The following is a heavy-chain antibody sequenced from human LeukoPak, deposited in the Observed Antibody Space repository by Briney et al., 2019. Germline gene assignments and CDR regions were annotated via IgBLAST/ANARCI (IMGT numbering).Heavy chain of an antibody. V-gene: IGHV4-34*01. D-gene: IGHD3-22*01. Sequence: SETLSLTCAVYGGSFSGYYWSWIRQPPGKGLEWIGEINHSGSTNYNPSLKSRVTISVDTSKNQSSLKLSSVTAADTAVYYCARARYYYDSSGYRYHYFDYWGQGTLVTVSS. CDR2: INHSGST. CDR3: ARARYYYDSSGYRYHYFDY. J-gene: IGHJ4*02. CDR1: GGSFSGYY.